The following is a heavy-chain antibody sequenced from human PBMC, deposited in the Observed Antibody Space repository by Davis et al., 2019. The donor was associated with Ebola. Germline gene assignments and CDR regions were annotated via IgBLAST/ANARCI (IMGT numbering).Heavy chain of an antibody. V-gene: IGHV4-61*01. CDR1: GGSVSSGSYY. CDR2: IYYSGST. D-gene: IGHD2-15*01. CDR3: ARAQLLLKLYYYYYYGMDV. Sequence: SETLSLTCTVFGGSVSSGSYYWSWIRQPPGKGLEWIGYIYYSGSTNYNPSLKSRVTISVDTSKNQFSLKLSSVTAADTAVYYCARAQLLLKLYYYYYYGMDVWGQGTTVTVSS. J-gene: IGHJ6*02.